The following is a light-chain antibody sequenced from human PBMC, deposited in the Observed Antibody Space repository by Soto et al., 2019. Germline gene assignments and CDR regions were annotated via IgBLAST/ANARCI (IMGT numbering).Light chain of an antibody. CDR3: GGWDDSLSGPV. V-gene: IGLV1-47*01. J-gene: IGLJ2*01. Sequence: QRVLTQPPSACGTPGQRVNISCSGSSSNIGSNYVYWYRQFPGTAPKLLIQRNNQRPSGVPARFSGSKSGTSASLAISGLRSEDEADYYCGGWDDSLSGPVFGGGTQLTVL. CDR1: SSNIGSNY. CDR2: RNN.